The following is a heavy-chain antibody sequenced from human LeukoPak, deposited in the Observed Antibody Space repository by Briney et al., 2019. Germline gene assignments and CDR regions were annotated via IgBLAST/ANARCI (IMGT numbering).Heavy chain of an antibody. CDR1: GGSISSYY. J-gene: IGHJ6*03. CDR3: ARTKEGDYGSGSSYYYYYYMDV. D-gene: IGHD3-10*01. V-gene: IGHV4-59*01. Sequence: SETLSLTCTVSGGSISSYYWSWIRQPPGKGLEWIGYIYYSGSTNYNPSLKSRVTISVDTSKNQFSLKLSSVTAADTAVYYCARTKEGDYGSGSSYYYYYYMDVWGKGTTVTVSS. CDR2: IYYSGST.